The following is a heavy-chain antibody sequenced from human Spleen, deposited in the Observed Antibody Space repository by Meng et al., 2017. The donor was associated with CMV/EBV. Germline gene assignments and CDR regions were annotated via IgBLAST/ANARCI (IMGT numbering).Heavy chain of an antibody. CDR3: ARDGGYYYDSSGYYDPGFFDY. CDR2: IYYSGST. J-gene: IGHJ4*02. V-gene: IGHV4-61*01. D-gene: IGHD3-22*01. CDR1: GGSISSSSYY. Sequence: GSLRLSCTVSGGSISSSSYYWGWIRQPPGKGLEWIGYIYYSGSTNYNPSLKSRVTISVDTSKNQFSLKLSSVTAADTAVYYCARDGGYYYDSSGYYDPGFFDYWGRGTLVTVSS.